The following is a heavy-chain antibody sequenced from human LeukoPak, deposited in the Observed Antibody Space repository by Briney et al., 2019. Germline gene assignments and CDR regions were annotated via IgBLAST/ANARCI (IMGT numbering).Heavy chain of an antibody. CDR2: ISSNGGST. CDR1: GFTFSSYA. Sequence: PGGSLRLSCAASGFTFSSYAIHWVRQAPGKGLEYVSAISSNGGSTYYANSVKGRFTISRDNSKNTLYLQMGSLKAEDMAVYYCARDPSGDCSGGSCYDPYFDYWGQGTLVTVSS. J-gene: IGHJ4*02. CDR3: ARDPSGDCSGGSCYDPYFDY. D-gene: IGHD2-15*01. V-gene: IGHV3-64*01.